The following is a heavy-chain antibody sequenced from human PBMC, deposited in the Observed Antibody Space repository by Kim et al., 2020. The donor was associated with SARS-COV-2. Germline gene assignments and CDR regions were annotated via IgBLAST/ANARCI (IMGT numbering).Heavy chain of an antibody. J-gene: IGHJ4*02. CDR1: GFTFSNYW. CDR2: ITADGSGA. CDR3: GRASVTTASDS. Sequence: GGSLRLSCVASGFTFSNYWMWWVRQAPGKGLEWVSRITADGSGATYADSVQGRFTISRDNAKNIVYLQMNSLTAEDTAVYYCGRASVTTASDSWGQGTL. V-gene: IGHV3-74*01. D-gene: IGHD4-17*01.